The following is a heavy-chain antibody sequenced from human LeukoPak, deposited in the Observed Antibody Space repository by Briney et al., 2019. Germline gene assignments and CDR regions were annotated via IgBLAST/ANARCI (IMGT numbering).Heavy chain of an antibody. V-gene: IGHV3-20*04. D-gene: IGHD5-18*01. Sequence: GGSLRLSCAASGFTFDDYGMSWVRQAPGKGLEWVSGINWNGGSTGYADSVKGRFTISRDNAKNTLYLEMNSLRAEDTALYYCAPEGGSSYDYWGQGTLVTVSS. J-gene: IGHJ4*02. CDR2: INWNGGST. CDR1: GFTFDDYG. CDR3: APEGGSSYDY.